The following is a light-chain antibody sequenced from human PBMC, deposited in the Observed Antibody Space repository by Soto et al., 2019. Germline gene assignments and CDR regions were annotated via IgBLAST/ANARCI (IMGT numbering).Light chain of an antibody. Sequence: QSALTQPRSVSGSPGQSVTISCTGTSSDVGGYNYVSWYQQHPDKAPKLMIYDVSKWPSGVPYRFSGSKSGSTASLTISGLQAEDEADYYCCSYAGTYTEVFGTGTKVTVL. CDR3: CSYAGTYTEV. V-gene: IGLV2-11*01. CDR2: DVS. J-gene: IGLJ1*01. CDR1: SSDVGGYNY.